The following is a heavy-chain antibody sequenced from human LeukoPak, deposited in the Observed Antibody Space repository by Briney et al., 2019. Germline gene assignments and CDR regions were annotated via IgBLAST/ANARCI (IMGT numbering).Heavy chain of an antibody. CDR2: IIPIFGTA. Sequence: GASVRVSCKASGGTFSSYAISWVRQAPGQGLEWMGRIIPIFGTANYAQKFQGRVTITTDESTSTAYMELSSLRSGDTAVYYCARGIRDYYFDYWGQGTLVTVSS. J-gene: IGHJ4*02. D-gene: IGHD5-18*01. CDR1: GGTFSSYA. CDR3: ARGIRDYYFDY. V-gene: IGHV1-69*05.